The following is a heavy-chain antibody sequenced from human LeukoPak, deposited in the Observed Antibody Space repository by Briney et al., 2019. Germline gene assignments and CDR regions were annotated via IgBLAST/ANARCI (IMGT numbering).Heavy chain of an antibody. CDR3: ARDRGSSWFRLIP. V-gene: IGHV1-2*02. J-gene: IGHJ5*02. D-gene: IGHD6-13*01. CDR1: GYTFTGYY. CDR2: INPNSGGT. Sequence: ASVKVSCKASGYTFTGYYMHWVRQAPGQGLEWMGWINPNSGGTNYAQKFQGRVTMTRDTSISTAYMELSRLRSDDTAVYYCARDRGSSWFRLIPWGQGTLVTVSS.